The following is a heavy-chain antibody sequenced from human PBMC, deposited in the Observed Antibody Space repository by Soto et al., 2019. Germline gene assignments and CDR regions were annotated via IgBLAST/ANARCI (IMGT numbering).Heavy chain of an antibody. J-gene: IGHJ4*02. V-gene: IGHV4-61*01. Sequence: SETLSLTCTVSGGSVSSASYYWSWIRQPPGKGLEWIGYIYHSGSTYYNPSLKSRVTISVDRSKNQFSLKLSSVTAADTAVYYCAAGGGLPRYYWGQGTLVTVSS. CDR3: AAGGGLPRYY. CDR2: IYHSGST. D-gene: IGHD5-12*01. CDR1: GGSVSSASYY.